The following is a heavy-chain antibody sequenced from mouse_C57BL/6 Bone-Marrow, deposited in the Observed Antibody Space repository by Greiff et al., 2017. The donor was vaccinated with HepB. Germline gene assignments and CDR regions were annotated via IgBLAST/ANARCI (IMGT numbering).Heavy chain of an antibody. CDR3: ARRRGHYYDYDEAMDY. Sequence: VQLQQSGAELVRPGASVKLSCKASGYTFTDYYINWVKQRPGQGLEWIARIYPGSGNTYYNEKFKGKATLTAEKSSSTAYMLLSSLTSEDSAVYFCARRRGHYYDYDEAMDYWGQGTSVTVSS. CDR2: IYPGSGNT. V-gene: IGHV1-76*01. CDR1: GYTFTDYY. J-gene: IGHJ4*01. D-gene: IGHD2-4*01.